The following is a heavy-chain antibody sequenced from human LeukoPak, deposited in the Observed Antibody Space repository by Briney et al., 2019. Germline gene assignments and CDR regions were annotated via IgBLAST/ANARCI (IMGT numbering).Heavy chain of an antibody. Sequence: GASVKVSCKASGYTLTSYYMHWVRQAPGQGLEWMGIINPSGGSTSYAQKFQGRVTMTRDTSTSTVYMELSSLRSEDTAVYYCARDLSGTHAFDIWGQGTMVTVSS. J-gene: IGHJ3*02. CDR3: ARDLSGTHAFDI. D-gene: IGHD5-12*01. CDR1: GYTLTSYY. CDR2: INPSGGST. V-gene: IGHV1-46*01.